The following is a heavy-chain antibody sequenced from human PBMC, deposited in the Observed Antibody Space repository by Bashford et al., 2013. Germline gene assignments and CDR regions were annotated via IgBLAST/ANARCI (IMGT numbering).Heavy chain of an antibody. D-gene: IGHD2-2*01. V-gene: IGHV3-11*01. J-gene: IGHJ6*01. CDR3: ARGYCSSVDCWDRFYFYAVDV. CDR2: INSTGGSR. Sequence: WIRQPPGKGLEWVAYINSTGGSRHYADSVKGRFTISRDNAKNSLFLQMSSLRAEDTAVYYCARGYCSSVDCWDRFYFYAVDVWGPRDHGHRXL.